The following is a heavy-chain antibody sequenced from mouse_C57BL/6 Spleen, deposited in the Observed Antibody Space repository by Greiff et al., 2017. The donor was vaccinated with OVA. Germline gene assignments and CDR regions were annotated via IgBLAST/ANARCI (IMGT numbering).Heavy chain of an antibody. D-gene: IGHD1-1*01. J-gene: IGHJ2*01. CDR1: GYTFTSYW. CDR3: AIGATVVATGFDY. V-gene: IGHV1-74*01. CDR2: IDPSDSDT. Sequence: QVQLQQPGAELVKPGASVKVSCKASGYTFTSYWMHWVKQRPGQGLEWIGRIDPSDSDTNYNQKFKGKATLTVDKSSSTAYMQLSSLTSVDSAVYYCAIGATVVATGFDYWGQGTTLTVSS.